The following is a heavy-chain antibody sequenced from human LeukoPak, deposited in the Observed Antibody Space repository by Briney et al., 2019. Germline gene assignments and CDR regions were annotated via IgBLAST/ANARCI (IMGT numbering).Heavy chain of an antibody. CDR2: IKQDGTDK. J-gene: IGHJ4*02. Sequence: PGGSLRLSCAASTVTLSTYWMTWVRRAPGKGLEWVANIKQDGTDKYYVDSVKGRFTISRDNAKNSLYLQMNSLRAEDTAVYYCARGRYNCGRYPDYFDYWGQGTLVTVSS. V-gene: IGHV3-7*03. CDR1: TVTLSTYW. CDR3: ARGRYNCGRYPDYFDY. D-gene: IGHD6-19*01.